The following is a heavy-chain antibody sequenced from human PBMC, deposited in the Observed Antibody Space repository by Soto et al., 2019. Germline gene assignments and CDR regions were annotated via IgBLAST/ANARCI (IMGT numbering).Heavy chain of an antibody. CDR3: ARDRSSRDYGDYELSY. CDR2: ISAYNGNT. V-gene: IGHV1-18*01. CDR1: GYTVTDYG. J-gene: IGHJ4*02. D-gene: IGHD4-17*01. Sequence: GASVKVSCKASGYTVTDYGISWVRQAPGEGLEWMGSISAYNGNTNYPQNLQGRVTMTTDTSTSTAYMELRSLRSDDTAVYYCARDRSSRDYGDYELSYWGQGTRVTVSS.